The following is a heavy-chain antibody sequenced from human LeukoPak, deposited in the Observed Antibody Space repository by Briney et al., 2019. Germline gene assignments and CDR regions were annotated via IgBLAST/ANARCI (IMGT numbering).Heavy chain of an antibody. CDR3: ARCSTSAVNWFDP. J-gene: IGHJ5*02. CDR2: INTGNGNT. Sequence: GASLKLSCKVSGYTLTSFAMHWVCQAPGRRLEWVGWINTGNGNTNYSQKFQGRVPITRDTCASTAYMELSSLRSEDTSVYFCARCSTSAVNWFDPWGQGTLVTVS. V-gene: IGHV1-3*04. D-gene: IGHD2-2*01. CDR1: GYTLTSFA.